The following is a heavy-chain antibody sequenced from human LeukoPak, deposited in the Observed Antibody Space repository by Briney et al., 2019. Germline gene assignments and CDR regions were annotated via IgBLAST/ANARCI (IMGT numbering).Heavy chain of an antibody. J-gene: IGHJ4*02. CDR1: GFTFRDSW. CDR3: ARDRGFTSYDY. Sequence: GGSLRLSCAASGFTFRDSWMHWVRQTPGKGLEWVANINQDGSHKYYVDSVEGRFIISRDTAKNSVHLQMNSLRAEDTAVYYCARDRGFTSYDYWGQGILVTVSS. V-gene: IGHV3-7*01. D-gene: IGHD5-12*01. CDR2: INQDGSHK.